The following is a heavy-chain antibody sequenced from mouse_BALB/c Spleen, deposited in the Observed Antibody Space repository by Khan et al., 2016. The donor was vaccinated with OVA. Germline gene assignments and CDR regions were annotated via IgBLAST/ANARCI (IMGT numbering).Heavy chain of an antibody. J-gene: IGHJ3*01. Sequence: QVQLQQSGPELVRPGASVKMSCKASGYTFTSFWIHWVKQRPGQGLEWIGMIDPSKSETRLNQKFKDKATLNVDNSSNTAYMQLSRLTSEDSAGYYCARGGYGSPFAYWGQGTLVTVSA. V-gene: IGHV1S127*01. D-gene: IGHD1-1*01. CDR3: ARGGYGSPFAY. CDR1: GYTFTSFW. CDR2: IDPSKSET.